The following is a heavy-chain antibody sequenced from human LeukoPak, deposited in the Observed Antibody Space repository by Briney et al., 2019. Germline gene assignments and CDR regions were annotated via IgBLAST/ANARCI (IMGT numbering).Heavy chain of an antibody. CDR1: GGSIGSYY. Sequence: SETLSLTCTVSGGSIGSYYWSWIRQPPGKGLEWIGYIYYSGSTNYNPSLKSRVTISVDTSKNQFSLKLSSVTAADTAVYYCARGRGDFWSGYYNEYFQHWGQGTLVTVSS. V-gene: IGHV4-59*01. D-gene: IGHD3-3*01. J-gene: IGHJ1*01. CDR2: IYYSGST. CDR3: ARGRGDFWSGYYNEYFQH.